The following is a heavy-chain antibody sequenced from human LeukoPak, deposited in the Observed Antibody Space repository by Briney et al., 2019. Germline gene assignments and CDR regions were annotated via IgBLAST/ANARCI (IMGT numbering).Heavy chain of an antibody. Sequence: PGRSLRLSCAASGFTFSSYAMHWVRQAPGKGLEWVAVISYDGSNNYYADSVKGRFTISRDNSKNTLYLQMNSLRAEDTAVYYCAKEDYDYVWGSQSGMDVWGQGTTVTVS. CDR1: GFTFSSYA. V-gene: IGHV3-30*04. CDR3: AKEDYDYVWGSQSGMDV. CDR2: ISYDGSNN. J-gene: IGHJ6*02. D-gene: IGHD3-16*01.